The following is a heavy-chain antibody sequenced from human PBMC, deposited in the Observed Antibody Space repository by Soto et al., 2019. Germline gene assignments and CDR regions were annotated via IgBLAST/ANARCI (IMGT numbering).Heavy chain of an antibody. Sequence: WGCTEICCATSGLTFSIYGMPVVRQVPGEGLDWVAVISYDGSNKYYADCVKGRFTISRDNSKNTLFLQMNSLRGEDTAVYYCAKESYSRSSYYSCLAVWGQGPTVTVSS. D-gene: IGHD6-6*01. J-gene: IGHJ6*01. V-gene: IGHV3-30*18. CDR1: GLTFSIYG. CDR3: AKESYSRSSYYSCLAV. CDR2: ISYDGSNK.